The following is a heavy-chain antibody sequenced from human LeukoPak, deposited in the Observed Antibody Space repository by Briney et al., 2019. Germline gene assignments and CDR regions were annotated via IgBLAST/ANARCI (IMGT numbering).Heavy chain of an antibody. Sequence: GGSLRLSYAASGFTFSSYEMNWVRQAPGKGLEWVSYISSSGSTIYYADSVKDRFTISRDNAKNSLYLQMNSLRAEDTAVYYCARVAGYYDYVWGSYHFDYWGQGTLVTVSS. J-gene: IGHJ4*02. CDR1: GFTFSSYE. CDR3: ARVAGYYDYVWGSYHFDY. V-gene: IGHV3-48*03. CDR2: ISSSGSTI. D-gene: IGHD3-16*01.